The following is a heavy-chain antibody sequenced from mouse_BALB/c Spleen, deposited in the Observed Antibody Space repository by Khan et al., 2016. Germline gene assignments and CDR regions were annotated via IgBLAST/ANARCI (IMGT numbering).Heavy chain of an antibody. D-gene: IGHD1-1*02. J-gene: IGHJ3*01. V-gene: IGHV3-2*02. CDR1: GYSITSDYA. CDR2: INYSGDT. Sequence: EVQLQESGPGLMKPSQSLSLTCTVTGYSITSDYAWNWIRQFPGNKLEWMGYINYSGDTHYNPSLKSRISITRDTCKNQFFLQLNSVTTEDAATXDCGTEDYGSFTYCGEGTLVPVTA. CDR3: GTEDYGSFTY.